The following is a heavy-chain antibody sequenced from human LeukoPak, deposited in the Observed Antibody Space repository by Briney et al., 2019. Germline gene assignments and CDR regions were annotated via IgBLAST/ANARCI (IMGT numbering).Heavy chain of an antibody. CDR2: VSTSGATT. Sequence: GGSLRLSCEASGFMFSSYALNWVRQAPGKGLEWVSIVSTSGATTYYADSVKGRFTISRDNSKNTLYLQMNSLRAEDTAVYYCARNYGSGSYYARYYFDYWGQGTLVTVSS. CDR3: ARNYGSGSYYARYYFDY. D-gene: IGHD3-10*01. J-gene: IGHJ4*02. CDR1: GFMFSSYA. V-gene: IGHV3-23*01.